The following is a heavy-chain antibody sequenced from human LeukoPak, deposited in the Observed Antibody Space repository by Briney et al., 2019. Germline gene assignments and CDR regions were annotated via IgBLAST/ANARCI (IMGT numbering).Heavy chain of an antibody. D-gene: IGHD1/OR15-1a*01. CDR1: GGSIISSGSY. J-gene: IGHJ4*02. CDR2: IYYSGSSYFGST. V-gene: IGHV4-39*07. CDR3: AREVEHSTLSYYFDY. Sequence: SETLSLTCTVSGGSIISSGSYWGWIRQPPGKGLEWIGSIYYSGSSYFGSTYYNPSLKSRVIVSVDTSKNQLSLQLNSVTAADTAVYYCAREVEHSTLSYYFDYWGQGTLVTVSS.